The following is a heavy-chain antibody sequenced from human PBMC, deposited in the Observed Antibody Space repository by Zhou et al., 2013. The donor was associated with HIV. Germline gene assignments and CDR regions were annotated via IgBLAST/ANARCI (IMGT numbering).Heavy chain of an antibody. CDR2: FIPIFGTA. J-gene: IGHJ6*02. CDR3: ARGTDDYSSSPPFYYYYGMDV. V-gene: IGHV1-69*01. D-gene: IGHD4-17*01. Sequence: VQLVQSGAEVKKPGSSVKVSCKASGDTFNNYSITWVRQAPGQGLEWMGGFIPIFGTANYAQRFQGRVTITTDESTSTAYMELSSLKSEDTAVYYCARGTDDYSSSPPFYYYYGMDVWGQGTTVTVSS. CDR1: GDTFNNYS.